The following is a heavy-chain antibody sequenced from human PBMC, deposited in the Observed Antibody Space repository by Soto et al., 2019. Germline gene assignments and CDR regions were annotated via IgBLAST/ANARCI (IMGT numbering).Heavy chain of an antibody. D-gene: IGHD3-22*01. Sequence: ASVKVSCKASGYTFTSYGISWVRQAPGQGLEWMGWISAYNGNTNYAQKLQGRVTMTTDTSTSTAYMELRSLRSDDTAVYYCANYFEAPYNYYTSYGYYFDYWGQGTLVTVSS. CDR1: GYTFTSYG. CDR3: ANYFEAPYNYYTSYGYYFDY. CDR2: ISAYNGNT. V-gene: IGHV1-18*01. J-gene: IGHJ4*02.